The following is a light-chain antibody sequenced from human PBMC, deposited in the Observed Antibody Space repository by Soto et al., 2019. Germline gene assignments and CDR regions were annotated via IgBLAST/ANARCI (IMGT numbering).Light chain of an antibody. Sequence: QSALTQPASVSGSPGQSITISCTGTSSDVGGYNYVSWYQQHPGKAPKLMIYEVSNRLSGVSNRFSGSKSGNTASLTISGLQAEDQAHYYCSSYTSSSPYVFGTGTKVTVL. V-gene: IGLV2-14*01. J-gene: IGLJ1*01. CDR2: EVS. CDR1: SSDVGGYNY. CDR3: SSYTSSSPYV.